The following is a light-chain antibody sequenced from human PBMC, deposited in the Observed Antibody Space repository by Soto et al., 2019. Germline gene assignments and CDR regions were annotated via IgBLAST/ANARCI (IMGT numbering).Light chain of an antibody. CDR3: HQYGTFPIT. J-gene: IGKJ5*01. Sequence: EIVLTQSPGTLSLSPGERATLSCRASQSVSSSYLAWYQQKPGQAPRLLIYGASTRATGIPARFSGSGSGTEFTLTISRLEPEDFAVYFCHQYGTFPITFGQGTRLEIK. V-gene: IGKV3-20*01. CDR1: QSVSSSY. CDR2: GAS.